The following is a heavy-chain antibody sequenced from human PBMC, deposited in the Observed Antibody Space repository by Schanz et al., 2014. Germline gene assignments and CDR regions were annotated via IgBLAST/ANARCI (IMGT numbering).Heavy chain of an antibody. V-gene: IGHV3-33*01. Sequence: QVQLVESGGGVVQPGRSLRLSCAASGFTFSAYGMHWVRQAPGKGLEWVAVIWYDGNNKYYADSVKGRFTISRDNSKNTLYLQMNSLRAEDTALYYCTRDRAYHSFDYWGQGTLVTVSS. CDR1: GFTFSAYG. J-gene: IGHJ4*02. D-gene: IGHD1-26*01. CDR3: TRDRAYHSFDY. CDR2: IWYDGNNK.